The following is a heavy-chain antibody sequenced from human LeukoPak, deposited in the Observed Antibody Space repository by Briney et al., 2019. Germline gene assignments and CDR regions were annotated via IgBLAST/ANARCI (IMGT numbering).Heavy chain of an antibody. J-gene: IGHJ4*02. CDR2: ISSSGSTI. CDR1: GFTFSDYY. CDR3: ASSSSWYFQVDY. V-gene: IGHV3-11*04. Sequence: KPGGSLRLSCAASGFTFSDYYMSWIRQAPGKGLEWVSYISSSGSTIYYADSVKGRFTISRDNAKNSLYLQMNSLRAEDTAVYYCASSSSWYFQVDYWGQGTLVTVSS. D-gene: IGHD6-13*01.